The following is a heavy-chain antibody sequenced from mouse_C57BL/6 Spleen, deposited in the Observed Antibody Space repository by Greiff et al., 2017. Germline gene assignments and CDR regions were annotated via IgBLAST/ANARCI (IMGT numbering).Heavy chain of an antibody. CDR1: GYTFTSYW. CDR2: IYPSDGYT. V-gene: IGHV1-69*02. CDR3: TRGVSPAMDY. J-gene: IGHJ4*01. Sequence: VQLQQPGAELVKPGASVKLSCKASGYTFTSYWMHWVKQRPGQGLEWIGEIYPSDGYTNYNQKFKGKATLTEDKSSSTAYMQLSSLTSEDSAVYCCTRGVSPAMDYWGQGTSVTVSS.